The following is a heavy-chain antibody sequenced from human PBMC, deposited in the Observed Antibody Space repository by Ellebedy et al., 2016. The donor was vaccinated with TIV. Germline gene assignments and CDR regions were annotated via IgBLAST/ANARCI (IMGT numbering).Heavy chain of an antibody. CDR2: ISGDGTIT. J-gene: IGHJ3*02. V-gene: IGHV3-74*01. Sequence: GESLKISRAASGFTFSSYWIHWVRQAPGKGLVWVSRISGDGTITSYADSVKGRFTISRDNAKNMVYLQMDSLRVEDTALYYCSREGLTETSYAFDIWGQGTMVTVSS. CDR1: GFTFSSYW. CDR3: SREGLTETSYAFDI. D-gene: IGHD3-9*01.